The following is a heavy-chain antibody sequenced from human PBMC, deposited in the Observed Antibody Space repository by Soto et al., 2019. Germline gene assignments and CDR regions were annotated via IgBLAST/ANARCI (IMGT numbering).Heavy chain of an antibody. V-gene: IGHV4-4*02. CDR3: ARDRRGHTYGYVLDY. Sequence: PSETLSLSCTVSGDSITSSYWWSWVRQPPGRGLEWIGKISHTGTTYYNPSLESRITISVEKSKNQFSLKLTSVTAADTAVFYCARDRRGHTYGYVLDYWGQGTLVTVS. CDR1: GDSITSSYW. D-gene: IGHD5-18*01. J-gene: IGHJ4*02. CDR2: ISHTGTT.